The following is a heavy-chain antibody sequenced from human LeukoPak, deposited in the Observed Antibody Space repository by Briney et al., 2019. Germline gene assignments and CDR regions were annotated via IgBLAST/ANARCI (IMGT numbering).Heavy chain of an antibody. CDR1: GYTFTSYA. CDR2: IIPIFGTA. Sequence: ASVKVSCKASGYTFTSYAISWVRQAPGQGLEWVGGIIPIFGTANYAQKFQGRVTITADKSTSTAYMELSSLRSEDTAVYYCARLAMITFGGVIVKDIDYWGQGTLVTVSS. V-gene: IGHV1-69*06. CDR3: ARLAMITFGGVIVKDIDY. J-gene: IGHJ4*02. D-gene: IGHD3-16*02.